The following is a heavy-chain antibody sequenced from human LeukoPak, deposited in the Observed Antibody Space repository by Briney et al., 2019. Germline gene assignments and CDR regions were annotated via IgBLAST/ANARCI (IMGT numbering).Heavy chain of an antibody. CDR3: AKGLTGGYSYGYGIDY. V-gene: IGHV3-30*02. J-gene: IGHJ4*02. CDR2: IRYDGSNK. Sequence: GGSLRLSCAASGFTFSSYGMHWVRQAPGKGLEWVAFIRYDGSNKYYADSVKGRFTISRDNSKNTLYLQMNSLRAEDTAVYYCAKGLTGGYSYGYGIDYWGQGNLVTVSS. D-gene: IGHD5-18*01. CDR1: GFTFSSYG.